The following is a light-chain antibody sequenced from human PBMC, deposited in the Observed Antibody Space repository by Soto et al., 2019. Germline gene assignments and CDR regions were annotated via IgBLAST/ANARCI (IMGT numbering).Light chain of an antibody. J-gene: IGKJ1*01. CDR2: GTS. Sequence: EIVLTQSPGTLSLSPGERATLSCRASQSVNNYYLAWFQQKPGQAPRLLIYGTSTRPPGIPDRFSGSGSGTDFSLTISRLEPEDFAVYYCQHYGRSPPWTFGQGTKVEIK. V-gene: IGKV3-20*01. CDR3: QHYGRSPPWT. CDR1: QSVNNYY.